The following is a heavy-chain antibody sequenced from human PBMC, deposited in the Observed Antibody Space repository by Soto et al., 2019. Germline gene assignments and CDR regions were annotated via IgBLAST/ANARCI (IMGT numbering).Heavy chain of an antibody. V-gene: IGHV4-34*01. Sequence: SETLSLTCAVYGGSFSGYYWSWIRQPPGKGLEWIGEINHSGSTNYNPSLKSRVTISVDTSKNQFSLKLSSVTAADTAVYYCARSYCSSTSCLYYCMDVWGKGTTVTVSS. D-gene: IGHD2-2*01. J-gene: IGHJ6*03. CDR1: GGSFSGYY. CDR3: ARSYCSSTSCLYYCMDV. CDR2: INHSGST.